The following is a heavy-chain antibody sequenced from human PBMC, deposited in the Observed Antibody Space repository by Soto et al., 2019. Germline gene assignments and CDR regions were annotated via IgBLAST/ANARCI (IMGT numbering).Heavy chain of an antibody. CDR2: IYSSGST. D-gene: IGHD3-22*01. CDR1: GGSISSYY. Sequence: SETLSITCTVSGGSISSYYWSWIRQPAGKGLEWIGRIYSSGSTNYNPSLKSRVTMSVDASKNQFSLRLSSVTAADTAVYYCARDTGYSDAFDIWGQGTMVTVS. V-gene: IGHV4-4*07. CDR3: ARDTGYSDAFDI. J-gene: IGHJ3*02.